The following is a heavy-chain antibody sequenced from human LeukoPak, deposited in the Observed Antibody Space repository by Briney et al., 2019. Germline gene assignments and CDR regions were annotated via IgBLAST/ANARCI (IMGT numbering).Heavy chain of an antibody. Sequence: PGGSLRLSCVGSGFTFSSASWMAWARQAPGKGLEWVANIKQDGSKEYYAASVKGRFTISRDNAINSLYLQMNSLRVEDTVLYYCATDPPWESDAFDVWGHGTMVIVSS. D-gene: IGHD1-26*01. CDR3: ATDPPWESDAFDV. CDR1: GFTFSSASW. J-gene: IGHJ3*01. CDR2: IKQDGSKE. V-gene: IGHV3-7*01.